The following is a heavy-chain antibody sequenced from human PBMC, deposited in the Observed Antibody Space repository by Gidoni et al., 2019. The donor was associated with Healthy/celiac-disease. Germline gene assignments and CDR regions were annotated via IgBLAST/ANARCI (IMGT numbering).Heavy chain of an antibody. CDR3: ARRASGQPFDY. D-gene: IGHD2-15*01. CDR2: INPSGGST. Sequence: QMQLVHSGAAVNKPGASVKVSCKASGYTFTSYYMHWVRQAPGQGLEWMGIINPSGGSTSDAQKFQGRVTMTRDTSTSTVYMELSSLRSEDTAVYYCARRASGQPFDYWGQGTLVTVSS. V-gene: IGHV1-46*03. J-gene: IGHJ4*02. CDR1: GYTFTSYY.